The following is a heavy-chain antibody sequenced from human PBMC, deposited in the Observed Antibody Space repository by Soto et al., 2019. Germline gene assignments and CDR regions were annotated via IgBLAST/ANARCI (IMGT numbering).Heavy chain of an antibody. Sequence: GSLRLSCAASGFIFNSYDMNWVRQAPGKGLEWISYISSSGNAIYYADSVRGRFTISRDNAKKSLNLQMNSLRAEDTAVYYCARESCSSTSCSTRYGLDVWGQGTTVTVSS. V-gene: IGHV3-48*03. CDR3: ARESCSSTSCSTRYGLDV. CDR1: GFIFNSYD. D-gene: IGHD2-2*01. J-gene: IGHJ6*02. CDR2: ISSSGNAI.